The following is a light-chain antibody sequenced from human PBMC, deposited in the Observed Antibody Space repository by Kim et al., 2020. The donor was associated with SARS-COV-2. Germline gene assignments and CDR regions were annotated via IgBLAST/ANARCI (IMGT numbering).Light chain of an antibody. CDR2: GKH. J-gene: IGLJ2*01. V-gene: IGLV3-19*01. CDR1: SLRSYY. Sequence: SSELTQDPAVSVALGQTVRITCQGDSLRSYYATWYQQKPGQAPIVVIYGKHNRPSGIPDRFSGSSSGDTASLTITATQAGDEADYYCNSRGSNDNVLFGG. CDR3: NSRGSNDNVL.